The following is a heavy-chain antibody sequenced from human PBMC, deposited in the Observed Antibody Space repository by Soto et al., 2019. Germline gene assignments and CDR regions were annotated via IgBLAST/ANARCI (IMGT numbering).Heavy chain of an antibody. J-gene: IGHJ4*02. CDR2: ISAYNGNT. CDR1: GYSFAPSG. CDR3: ARAGQYYDSSGYAN. V-gene: IGHV1-18*01. Sequence: QVKLVQSGTEVKQPGASMKVSCKASGYSFAPSGISWVRQAPGQGLEWMGWISAYNGNTNYDQKLQDRVTMTTDTSTSTAYLELRNLRSDDTAVYYCARAGQYYDSSGYANWGQGTLVTVSS. D-gene: IGHD3-22*01.